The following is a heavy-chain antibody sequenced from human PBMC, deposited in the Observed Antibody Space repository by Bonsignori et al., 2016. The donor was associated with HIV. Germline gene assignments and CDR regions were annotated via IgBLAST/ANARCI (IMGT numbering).Heavy chain of an antibody. J-gene: IGHJ3*02. CDR3: AKLTYSSGQSGGAFDI. Sequence: GESLKISCAASGFSFSSYAMSWVRQAPGKGLEWVSVIYSGASKTHYADSVKGRFTISRDDSKDTLYLQMNSLRAEDTAVYHCAKLTYSSGQSGGAFDIWGQGTMVTVSS. D-gene: IGHD6-19*01. CDR1: GFSFSSYA. V-gene: IGHV3-23*03. CDR2: IYSGASKT.